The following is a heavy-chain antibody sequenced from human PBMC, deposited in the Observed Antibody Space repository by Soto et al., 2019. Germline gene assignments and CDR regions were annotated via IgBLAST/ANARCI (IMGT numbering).Heavy chain of an antibody. D-gene: IGHD6-19*01. Sequence: GGSLRLSCAASGFTFSGFYMSWIRQAPGKGLEYISFISTCGTSANYADSVKGRFIISRDNAKNSLYLQMDSLRAEDTAVYYCARDRGAVTGQYFDYWGQGTLVTVSS. CDR1: GFTFSGFY. CDR2: ISTCGTSA. V-gene: IGHV3-11*05. J-gene: IGHJ4*02. CDR3: ARDRGAVTGQYFDY.